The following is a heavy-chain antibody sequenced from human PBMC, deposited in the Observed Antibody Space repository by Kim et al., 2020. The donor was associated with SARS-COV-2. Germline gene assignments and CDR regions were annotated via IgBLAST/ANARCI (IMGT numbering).Heavy chain of an antibody. CDR3: ARRYCTGGVCSILAYYY. V-gene: IGHV3-48*02. CDR2: ISSSSSTI. Sequence: GGSLRLSCAASGFTFSSYSMNWVRQAPGKGLEWVSYISSSSSTIYYADSVKGRFTISRDNAKNSQYLQMNSLRDEDTAVYYCARRYCTGGVCSILAYYY. J-gene: IGHJ6*01. D-gene: IGHD2-8*02. CDR1: GFTFSSYS.